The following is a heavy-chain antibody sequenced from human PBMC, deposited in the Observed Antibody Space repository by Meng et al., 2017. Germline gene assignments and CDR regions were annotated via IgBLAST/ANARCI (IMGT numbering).Heavy chain of an antibody. Sequence: SVKVSCKASEGTFSSYAISWLRQAPGQGLEWMGGIILIFGTANYAQKFQGRVTITTDESTSTAYMELSSLRSEDTAVYYCARAAAVGVAVVSVYYYGMDVWGQGTTVTVSS. CDR2: IILIFGTA. CDR1: EGTFSSYA. D-gene: IGHD3-22*01. J-gene: IGHJ6*02. V-gene: IGHV1-69*05. CDR3: ARAAAVGVAVVSVYYYGMDV.